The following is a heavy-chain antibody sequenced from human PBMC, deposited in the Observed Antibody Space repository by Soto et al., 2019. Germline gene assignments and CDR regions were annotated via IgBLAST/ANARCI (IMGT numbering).Heavy chain of an antibody. D-gene: IGHD3-10*01. J-gene: IGHJ6*02. Sequence: GGSLRLSCAASGFTVSSNYMSWVRQAPGKGLEWVSVIYSGGSTYYADSVKGRFTISRDNSKNTLYLQMNSLRAEDTAVYYCASQGPGVYYYGMDVWGQGTTVTVSS. CDR3: ASQGPGVYYYGMDV. CDR1: GFTVSSNY. V-gene: IGHV3-53*01. CDR2: IYSGGST.